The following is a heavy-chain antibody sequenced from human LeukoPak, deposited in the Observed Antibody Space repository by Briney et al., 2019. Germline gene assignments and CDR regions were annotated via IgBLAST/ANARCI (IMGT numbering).Heavy chain of an antibody. CDR3: ARGRTTLLDWFDP. J-gene: IGHJ5*02. Sequence: GGSLRLSCAASGFSISDYYITWIRQAPGKRLEWISYISSSGHSIYYADSVKGRFTISKDNAKNSVNPQMDSLRVEDTAVYSCARGRTTLLDWFDPWGQGTLVTVSS. CDR1: GFSISDYY. CDR2: ISSSGHSI. D-gene: IGHD3-10*01. V-gene: IGHV3-11*01.